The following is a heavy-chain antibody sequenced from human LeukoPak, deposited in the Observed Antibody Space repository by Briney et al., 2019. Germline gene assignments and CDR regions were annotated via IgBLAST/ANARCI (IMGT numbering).Heavy chain of an antibody. V-gene: IGHV4-34*01. CDR2: INQSGSI. CDR3: ASSGTDYVWGSYRNTWYFDY. D-gene: IGHD3-16*02. Sequence: PSETLSLTCAVYGGPFSGYYRSGIRQPPGKGLEWIGEINQSGSIKYNPSLKSRVTISLDTSKNQFSLKLSSVTAADTAVYFCASSGTDYVWGSYRNTWYFDYWGQGTLVTVSS. J-gene: IGHJ4*02. CDR1: GGPFSGYY.